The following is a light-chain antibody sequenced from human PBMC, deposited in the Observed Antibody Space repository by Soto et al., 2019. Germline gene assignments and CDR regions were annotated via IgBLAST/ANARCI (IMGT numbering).Light chain of an antibody. CDR3: QQYGNSLT. V-gene: IGKV3-20*01. CDR1: QSVSSSY. Sequence: EIVLTQSPGTLSLSPGEIATLSFSASQSVSSSYLAWYQQRPGQAPRTLIYGASSRATGIPDRFSGSGSGTDFTLSISGLEPEDSAVYYCQQYGNSLTFGGGTKVDIK. CDR2: GAS. J-gene: IGKJ4*01.